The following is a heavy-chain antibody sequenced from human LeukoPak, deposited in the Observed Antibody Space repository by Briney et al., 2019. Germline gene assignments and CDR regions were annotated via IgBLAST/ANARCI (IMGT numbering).Heavy chain of an antibody. Sequence: SETLSLTCTVSGGSISSSSYYWGWIRQPPGKGLEWIGSIYYSGSTYYNPSLKSRVTISVDTSKNQFSLKLSSVTAADTAVYYCARAVRNKFDYWGQGTLVTVSS. CDR2: IYYSGST. CDR1: GGSISSSSYY. J-gene: IGHJ4*02. V-gene: IGHV4-39*07. CDR3: ARAVRNKFDY.